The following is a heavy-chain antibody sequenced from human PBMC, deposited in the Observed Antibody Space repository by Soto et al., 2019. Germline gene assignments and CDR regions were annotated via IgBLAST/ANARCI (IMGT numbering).Heavy chain of an antibody. J-gene: IGHJ4*02. D-gene: IGHD6-13*01. CDR3: AKGRSSSWYSFDY. CDR2: ISASDDST. Sequence: EVPLLESGGGLVQPGGSLRLSCAASGFTFSSYAMSWVRQAPGKGLEWVSVISASDDSTYYADSVKGRFTISRDNSKNTLYLQMNSLRAEDTAIYYCAKGRSSSWYSFDYWGQGTLVTVSS. CDR1: GFTFSSYA. V-gene: IGHV3-23*01.